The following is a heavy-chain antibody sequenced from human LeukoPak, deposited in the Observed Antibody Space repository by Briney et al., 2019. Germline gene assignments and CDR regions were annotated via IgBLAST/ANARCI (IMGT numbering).Heavy chain of an antibody. CDR2: IYHDGSYQ. D-gene: IGHD4/OR15-4a*01. Sequence: GGSLRLSCAASGFTLRNYGFHWVRQAPGKGLEWVAVIYHDGSYQFYADSVEGRFTFSRDNSKNTVFLEMNSLRAEDTAMYYCTRDSAKSFDDWGQGTLVTVSS. V-gene: IGHV3-33*01. CDR1: GFTLRNYG. CDR3: TRDSAKSFDD. J-gene: IGHJ4*02.